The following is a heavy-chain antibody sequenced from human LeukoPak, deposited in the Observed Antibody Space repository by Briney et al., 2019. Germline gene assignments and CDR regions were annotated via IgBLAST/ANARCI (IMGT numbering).Heavy chain of an antibody. V-gene: IGHV1-2*02. D-gene: IGHD3-10*01. CDR2: INPNSGGT. CDR1: GYTFTGYY. Sequence: GASVKVSCKASGYTFTGYYMHWVRQAPGQGLEWMGWINPNSGGTNYAQKSQGRVTMTRDTSISTAYMELSRLRSDDTAVYYCARDGSGSYYKNWFDPWGQGTLVTVSS. CDR3: ARDGSGSYYKNWFDP. J-gene: IGHJ5*02.